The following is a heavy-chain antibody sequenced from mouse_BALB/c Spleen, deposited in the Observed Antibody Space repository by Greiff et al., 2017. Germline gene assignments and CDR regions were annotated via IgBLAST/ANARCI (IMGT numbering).Heavy chain of an antibody. CDR1: GFTFSSYT. CDR2: ISSGGSYT. V-gene: IGHV5-6-4*01. D-gene: IGHD6-2*01. CDR3: TRAGSPDY. Sequence: EVKVVESGGGLVKPGGSLKLSCAASGFTFSSYTMSWVRQTPEKRLEWVATISSGGSYTYYPDSVKGRFTISRDNAKNTLYLQMSSLKSEDTAMYYCTRAGSPDYWGQGTTLTVSS. J-gene: IGHJ2*01.